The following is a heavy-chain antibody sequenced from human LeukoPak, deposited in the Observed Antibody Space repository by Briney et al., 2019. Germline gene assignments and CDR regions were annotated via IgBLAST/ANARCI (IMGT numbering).Heavy chain of an antibody. CDR2: ITSSSSYI. Sequence: PAGSLTLSCAASGFTFSSYSMNWVRQAPGKGLEWVSSITSSSSYIYYADSVNGRFTISRDNAKSSLYLQMNSLRAEDTAVYYCARSNSVWSDYWVQGTIATVPS. J-gene: IGHJ4*02. V-gene: IGHV3-21*01. D-gene: IGHD6-19*01. CDR1: GFTFSSYS. CDR3: ARSNSVWSDY.